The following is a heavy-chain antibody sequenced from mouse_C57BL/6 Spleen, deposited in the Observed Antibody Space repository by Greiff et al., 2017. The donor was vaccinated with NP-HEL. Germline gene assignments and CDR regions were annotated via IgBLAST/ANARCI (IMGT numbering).Heavy chain of an antibody. D-gene: IGHD2-4*01. CDR1: GYNFNSYW. CDR2: IYPGSGST. V-gene: IGHV1-55*01. CDR3: ARAASYDYYEGDYYAMDY. J-gene: IGHJ4*01. Sequence: VQLQQPGAELVKPGASVKMSCKASGYNFNSYWITWVKQRPGQGLEWIGDIYPGSGSTKYNEKFKSKATLTVDTSSSTAYMQLSSLTSEDSAVYYCARAASYDYYEGDYYAMDYWGQGPSVTVSS.